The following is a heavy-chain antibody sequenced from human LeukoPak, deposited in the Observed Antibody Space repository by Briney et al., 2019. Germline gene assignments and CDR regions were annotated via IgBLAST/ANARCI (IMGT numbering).Heavy chain of an antibody. J-gene: IGHJ4*02. CDR1: GFMFNNNW. Sequence: PGRSLRLSCVASGFMFNNNWITWVRQAPGKGLEWVAIINGDGSLNYYVDSVKGRFTISRDNANNSLYLQMNSLRAEDTALYYCAKDSALMGGSAGDHTNFDYWGQGTLVTVSS. D-gene: IGHD2-21*02. V-gene: IGHV3-7*03. CDR2: INGDGSLN. CDR3: AKDSALMGGSAGDHTNFDY.